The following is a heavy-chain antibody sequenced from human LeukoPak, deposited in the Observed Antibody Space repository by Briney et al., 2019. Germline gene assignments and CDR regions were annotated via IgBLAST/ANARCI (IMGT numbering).Heavy chain of an antibody. CDR3: ARELSPSRAHDY. CDR2: ISTGATT. Sequence: PSETLSLTCAVSGGSISSYYWSWIRQPAGKGLEWIGRISTGATTNYNPSLTSRITMSVDTSKNQFSLNLTSVTAADTAVYYCARELSPSRAHDYWGQGTLVTVSS. CDR1: GGSISSYY. V-gene: IGHV4-4*07. J-gene: IGHJ4*02. D-gene: IGHD5-24*01.